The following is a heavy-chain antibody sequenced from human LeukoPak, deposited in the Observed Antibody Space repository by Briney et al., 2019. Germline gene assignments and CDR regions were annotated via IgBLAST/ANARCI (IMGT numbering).Heavy chain of an antibody. D-gene: IGHD2-2*02. CDR1: GYTFTSYG. CDR2: ISAYNGNT. Sequence: ASVKVSCKASGYTFTSYGISWVRQAPGQGLEWMGWISAYNGNTNYAQELQGRVTMTTDTSTSTAYMELRSLRSDDTAVYYCARDLWVGYCSSTSCHTGFDPWGQGTLVTVSS. CDR3: ARDLWVGYCSSTSCHTGFDP. V-gene: IGHV1-18*01. J-gene: IGHJ5*02.